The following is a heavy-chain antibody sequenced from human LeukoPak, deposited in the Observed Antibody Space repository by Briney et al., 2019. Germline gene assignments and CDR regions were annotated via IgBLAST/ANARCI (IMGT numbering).Heavy chain of an antibody. CDR3: ARPGYCSSTSCYVLGI. D-gene: IGHD2-2*03. J-gene: IGHJ3*02. Sequence: PSETLSLTCAVSGGSISSGGYSWSWLRQPPGKGLEWIGYIYHSGSTYYNPSLKSRVTISVDRSKNQFSLKLSSVTAADTAVYYCARPGYCSSTSCYVLGIWGQGTMVTVSS. V-gene: IGHV4-30-2*01. CDR1: GGSISSGGYS. CDR2: IYHSGST.